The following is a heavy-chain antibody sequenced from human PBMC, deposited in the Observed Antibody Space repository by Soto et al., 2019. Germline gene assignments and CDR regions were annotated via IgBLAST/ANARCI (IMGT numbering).Heavy chain of an antibody. J-gene: IGHJ3*02. CDR3: ARPIAAAGSSDAFDI. CDR1: GFTFSSYW. Sequence: EVQLVESGGGLVQPGGSLRLSCAASGFTFSSYWMSWVRQAPGKGLEWVANIKQDGSEKYYVDSVKGRFTISRDNAKNSLYLQMKRLRAEDTAVYYCARPIAAAGSSDAFDIWGQGTMVTVSS. D-gene: IGHD6-13*01. CDR2: IKQDGSEK. V-gene: IGHV3-7*01.